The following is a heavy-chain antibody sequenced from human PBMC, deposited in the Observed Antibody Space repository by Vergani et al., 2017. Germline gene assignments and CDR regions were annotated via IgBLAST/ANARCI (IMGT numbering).Heavy chain of an antibody. Sequence: EVQLVESGGGLVKPGGSLRLSCAASGFTFSNAWMTWVRQAPGKGLEWVGRIKSRTDGGPTDYAAPVKGRFTISRDNSKYTLYLQMNSLRAEDTAVYYCAKEGTSGSYGYWGQGTLVTVSS. D-gene: IGHD1-26*01. CDR1: GFTFSNAW. J-gene: IGHJ4*02. V-gene: IGHV3-15*01. CDR3: AKEGTSGSYGY. CDR2: IKSRTDGGPT.